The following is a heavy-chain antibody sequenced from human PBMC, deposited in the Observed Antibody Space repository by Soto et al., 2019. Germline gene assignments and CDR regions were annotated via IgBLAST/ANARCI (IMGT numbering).Heavy chain of an antibody. V-gene: IGHV1-69*13. CDR2: IIPIFGTA. CDR1: GGTFSSYA. D-gene: IGHD2-2*01. J-gene: IGHJ5*02. CDR3: ALRPGIVVVPAAYQDWFDP. Sequence: GASVKVSCKASGGTFSSYAISWVRQAPGQGLEWMGGIIPIFGTANYAQKFQGRVTITADESTSTAYMELSSLRSEDTAVYYCALRPGIVVVPAAYQDWFDPWGQGTLVTVSS.